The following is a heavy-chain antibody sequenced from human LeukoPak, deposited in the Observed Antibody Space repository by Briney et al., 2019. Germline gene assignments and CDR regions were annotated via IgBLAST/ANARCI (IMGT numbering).Heavy chain of an antibody. CDR1: GFTFSSYA. CDR3: AKSPTFGGVIVQFDY. Sequence: GGSLRLSCAASGFTFSSYAMSWVRQAPGKGLEWVSAISGSGGSTYYADSVKGRITISRDNSKNTLYLQMNSLRAEDTAVYYCAKSPTFGGVIVQFDYWGQGTLVTVSS. V-gene: IGHV3-23*01. D-gene: IGHD3-16*02. CDR2: ISGSGGST. J-gene: IGHJ4*02.